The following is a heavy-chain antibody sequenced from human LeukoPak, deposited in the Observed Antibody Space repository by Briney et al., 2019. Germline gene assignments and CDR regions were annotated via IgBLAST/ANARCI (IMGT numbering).Heavy chain of an antibody. D-gene: IGHD3-22*01. CDR2: IYHSGST. V-gene: IGHV4-38-2*02. CDR3: ASTDSSGYYYEDRGWFDP. J-gene: IGHJ5*02. Sequence: SETLSLTCSVSGYSISSGYYWGWIRQPPGKGLEWIGEIYHSGSTNYNPSLKSRVTISVDKSRNQFSLKLSSVTAADTAVYYCASTDSSGYYYEDRGWFDPWGQGTLVTVSS. CDR1: GYSISSGYY.